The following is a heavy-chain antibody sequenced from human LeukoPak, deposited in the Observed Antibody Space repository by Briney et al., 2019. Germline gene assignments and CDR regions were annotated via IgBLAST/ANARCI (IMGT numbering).Heavy chain of an antibody. CDR1: GYTFTNYY. V-gene: IGHV1-46*01. Sequence: ASVKVSCKASGYTFTNYYMHWVRQAPGQGLEWLGLITPSGGSTWYAQKFQGRVTMTRDTSISTAYMELSELRSDDTAVYYCAGQKDPRPIDYWGQGTLITVSS. J-gene: IGHJ4*02. CDR3: AGQKDPRPIDY. CDR2: ITPSGGST.